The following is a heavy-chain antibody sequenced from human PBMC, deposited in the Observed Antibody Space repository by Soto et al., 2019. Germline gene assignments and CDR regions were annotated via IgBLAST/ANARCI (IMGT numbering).Heavy chain of an antibody. Sequence: PSETLSLTCGISGDSVSNNSAGWNWIRQSPSRGLEWLGRTYYRSRWYMDYVGSLKSRVTINPDTSKNQFSLQLKSVTPEDTAVYYCAMSTSRRYFFDFWGPGILVTVSS. V-gene: IGHV6-1*01. CDR2: TYYRSRWYM. CDR3: AMSTSRRYFFDF. J-gene: IGHJ4*02. CDR1: GDSVSNNSAG.